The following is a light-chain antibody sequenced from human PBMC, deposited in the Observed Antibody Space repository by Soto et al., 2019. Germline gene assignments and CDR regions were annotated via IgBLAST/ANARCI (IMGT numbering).Light chain of an antibody. Sequence: QAVVTQPPSASGTPGQRVTISCSGSASNIGSNPVNWYQHLPGTAPKLLIYSSSHRPSWVPDRFSGSKSGTSASLATSGLQSGDEADYYCAAWDVSLNVVVFGGGTKLTVL. J-gene: IGLJ2*01. V-gene: IGLV1-44*01. CDR2: SSS. CDR3: AAWDVSLNVVV. CDR1: ASNIGSNP.